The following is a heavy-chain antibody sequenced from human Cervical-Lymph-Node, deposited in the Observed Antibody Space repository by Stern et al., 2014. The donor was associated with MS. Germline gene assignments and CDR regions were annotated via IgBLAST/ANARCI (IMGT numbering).Heavy chain of an antibody. J-gene: IGHJ5*02. CDR3: ARATDL. CDR1: GASITSYY. CDR2: IYYRGNT. V-gene: IGHV4-59*01. Sequence: QVQLVQSGPGLLRPSETLSLTCTVSGASITSYYWSWIRQPPGKGLEWIGYIYYRGNTNSNASLKGRVAISIGTSKTQFSLRLSSVTAADTAVYYCARATDLWGQGTLVTVSS.